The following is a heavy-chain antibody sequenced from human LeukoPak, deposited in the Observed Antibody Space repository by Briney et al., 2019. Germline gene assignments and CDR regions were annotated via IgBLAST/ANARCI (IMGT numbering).Heavy chain of an antibody. V-gene: IGHV3-30-3*01. CDR2: ISKDGSDK. CDR3: ARDYWWNYDY. Sequence: GRSLRLSCAASGFTFSDYAMHWVRQAPGKGLEWVAGISKDGSDKYYPGSVRGRFTISRDNSKNTIYLQMDSLRAEDTAIYYCARDYWWNYDYWGQGTLVTVSS. CDR1: GFTFSDYA. D-gene: IGHD1-7*01. J-gene: IGHJ4*02.